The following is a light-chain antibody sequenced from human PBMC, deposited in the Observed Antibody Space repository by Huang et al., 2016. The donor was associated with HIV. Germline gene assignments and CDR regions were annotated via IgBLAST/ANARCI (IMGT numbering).Light chain of an antibody. V-gene: IGKV2-28*01. Sequence: DIVMTQSPLSQPVTPGEPASISCRSSQSLRHTNGYNFLDWYLQKPGQSPQLLIYLGSFRASGGPDRFSGSGSGTDFTLKISRVEAEDVGVYYCMQTLETPFTFGPGTKVDIK. CDR3: MQTLETPFT. CDR1: QSLRHTNGYNF. J-gene: IGKJ3*01. CDR2: LGS.